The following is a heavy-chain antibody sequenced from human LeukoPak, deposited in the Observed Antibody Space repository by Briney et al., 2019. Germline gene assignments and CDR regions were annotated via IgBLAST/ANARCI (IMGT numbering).Heavy chain of an antibody. CDR3: ARVKGYGGYTVVPLDY. J-gene: IGHJ4*02. CDR1: GFTFNIYS. CDR2: ISSSSSAI. Sequence: GGSLRLSCAASGFTFNIYSMNWVRQAPGKGLEWVSYISSSSSAIYYADSVKGRFTISRDNAKNSLYPQMNSLRAEDTAVYYCARVKGYGGYTVVPLDYWGQGTPVTVSS. D-gene: IGHD6-13*01. V-gene: IGHV3-48*01.